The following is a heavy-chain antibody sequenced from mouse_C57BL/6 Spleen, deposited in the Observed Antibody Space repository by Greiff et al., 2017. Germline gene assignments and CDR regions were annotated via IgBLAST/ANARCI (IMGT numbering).Heavy chain of an antibody. CDR2: INPNNGGT. CDR3: ARGGSSSGWFAY. J-gene: IGHJ3*01. CDR1: GYTFTDYN. D-gene: IGHD1-1*01. Sequence: VQLKESGPELVKPGASVKIPCKASGYTFTDYNMDWVKQSHGKSLEWIGDINPNNGGTIYNQKFKGKATLTVDKSSSTAYMELRSLTSEDTAVYYCARGGSSSGWFAYWGQGTLVTVSA. V-gene: IGHV1-18*01.